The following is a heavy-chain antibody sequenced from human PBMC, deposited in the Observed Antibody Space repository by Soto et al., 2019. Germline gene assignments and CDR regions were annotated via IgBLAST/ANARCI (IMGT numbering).Heavy chain of an antibody. V-gene: IGHV3-48*01. CDR1: GFIFSAYS. D-gene: IGHD2-2*01. CDR3: VKDRRIAPAADFYFDS. J-gene: IGHJ4*02. CDR2: ISSRTNTI. Sequence: EVQLVESGGGLVQPGGSLTLSCAASGFIFSAYSINWVRRAPGKGLEWVSYISSRTNTIYYADSVQGRFTISRDDAKNSLSLLMGSLRVEDTAVYYCVKDRRIAPAADFYFDSWGQGTLVTVSS.